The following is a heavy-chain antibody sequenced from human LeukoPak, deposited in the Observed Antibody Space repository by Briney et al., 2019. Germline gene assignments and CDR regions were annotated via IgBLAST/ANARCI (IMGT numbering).Heavy chain of an antibody. V-gene: IGHV4-38-2*02. D-gene: IGHD6-13*01. CDR1: GYSISSGYY. Sequence: SETLSLTCTVSGYSISSGYYWGWIRQPPGKGLEWIGSIYHSGSTYYNPSLKSRVTISVDTSKNQFSLKLSSVTAADTAVYYCARARIAADYYFDYWGQGTLVTVSS. CDR2: IYHSGST. J-gene: IGHJ4*02. CDR3: ARARIAADYYFDY.